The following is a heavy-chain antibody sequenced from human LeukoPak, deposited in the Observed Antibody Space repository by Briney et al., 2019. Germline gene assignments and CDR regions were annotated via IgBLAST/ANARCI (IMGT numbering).Heavy chain of an antibody. V-gene: IGHV3-23*01. CDR3: AKDRGGRRYYYYYYMDV. CDR2: ISGSGGSA. J-gene: IGHJ6*03. Sequence: GGSLRLSCAASGFTFSSYAMSWVRQAPGKGLEWVSAISGSGGSAYYADSVKGRFTISRDNSKNTLYLQMNSLRAEDTAVYYCAKDRGGRRYYYYYYMDVWGKGTTVTVSS. D-gene: IGHD3-10*01. CDR1: GFTFSSYA.